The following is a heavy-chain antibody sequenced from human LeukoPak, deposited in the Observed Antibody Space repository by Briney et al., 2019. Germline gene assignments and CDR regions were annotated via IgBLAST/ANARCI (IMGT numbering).Heavy chain of an antibody. CDR1: GFTFSTYA. CDR3: ARASDRWLQLT. D-gene: IGHD5-24*01. CDR2: FSYDGSTQ. V-gene: IGHV3-30-3*01. J-gene: IGHJ5*02. Sequence: GRSLRLSCAGSGFTFSTYAMHWVRQAPGKGLEWVALFSYDGSTQRYADSVKGRFTISRDNSKNSLYLQMNSLRTEDTAVYYCARASDRWLQLTWGQGTLVTVSS.